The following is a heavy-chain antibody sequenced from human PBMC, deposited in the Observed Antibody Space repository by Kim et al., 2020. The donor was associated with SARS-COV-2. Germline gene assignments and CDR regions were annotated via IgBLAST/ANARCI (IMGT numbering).Heavy chain of an antibody. D-gene: IGHD6-13*01. J-gene: IGHJ4*02. CDR3: ARPKRQLAIYYFDY. V-gene: IGHV1-69*01. Sequence: AQKFQGRVTITADESTSTAYMELSSLRSEDTAVYYCARPKRQLAIYYFDYWGQGTLVTVSS.